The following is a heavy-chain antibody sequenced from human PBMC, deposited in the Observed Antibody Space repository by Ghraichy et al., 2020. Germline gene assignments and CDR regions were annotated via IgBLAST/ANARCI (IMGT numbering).Heavy chain of an antibody. J-gene: IGHJ4*02. CDR3: AREADDYYDSSGYYITRYYFDY. V-gene: IGHV1-69*04. D-gene: IGHD3-22*01. Sequence: SVKVSCKASGGTFSSYTISWVRQAPGQGLEWMGRIIPILGIANYAQKFQGRVTITADKSTSTAYMELSSLRSEDTAVYYCAREADDYYDSSGYYITRYYFDYWGQGTLVTVSS. CDR2: IIPILGIA. CDR1: GGTFSSYT.